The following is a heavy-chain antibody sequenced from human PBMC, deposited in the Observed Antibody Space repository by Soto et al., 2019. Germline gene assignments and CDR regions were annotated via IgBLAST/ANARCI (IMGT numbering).Heavy chain of an antibody. J-gene: IGHJ4*02. Sequence: QVQLVQSGAEVKKPGSSVKVSCRASGGTSSFAINWVRQAPGQGLEWMGGIIPVFGTTKYAQKFLGRITITADKSSYTAYRELSSLRSEDTAVYYCASKNYYDSSGYPYYFDYWGQGTLVTVSS. D-gene: IGHD3-22*01. CDR1: GGTSSFA. CDR2: IIPVFGTT. CDR3: ASKNYYDSSGYPYYFDY. V-gene: IGHV1-69*06.